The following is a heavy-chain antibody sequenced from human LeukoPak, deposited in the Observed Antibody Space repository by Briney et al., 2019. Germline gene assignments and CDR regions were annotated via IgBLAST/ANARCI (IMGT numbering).Heavy chain of an antibody. CDR3: ARAMRDGSSWFYYYYGMDV. V-gene: IGHV3-53*01. Sequence: GGSLRLSCAASGFTVSSNYMSWVRQAPGKGLEWVSVIYSGGSTYYADSVKGRFTISRDNAKNSLYLQMNSLRAEDTAVYYCARAMRDGSSWFYYYYGMDVWGQGTTVTVSS. CDR2: IYSGGST. CDR1: GFTVSSNY. J-gene: IGHJ6*02. D-gene: IGHD6-13*01.